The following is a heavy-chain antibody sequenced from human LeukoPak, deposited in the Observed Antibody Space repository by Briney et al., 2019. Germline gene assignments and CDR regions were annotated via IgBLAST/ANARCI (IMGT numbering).Heavy chain of an antibody. J-gene: IGHJ6*03. D-gene: IGHD3-10*01. CDR1: GGSFSGYY. CDR3: ARLGYGSGSYYNIVYYYMDV. V-gene: IGHV4-34*01. CDR2: INHSGST. Sequence: SEALSLTCAVYGGSFSGYYWSWIRQPPGKRLEWIGEINHSGSTNYNPSLKSRVTISVDTSKNQFSLKLSSVTAADTAVYYCARLGYGSGSYYNIVYYYMDVWGKGTTVTISS.